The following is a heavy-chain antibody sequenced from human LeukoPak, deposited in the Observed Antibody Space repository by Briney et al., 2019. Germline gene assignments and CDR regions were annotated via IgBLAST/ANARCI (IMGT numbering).Heavy chain of an antibody. CDR2: IYSSGST. Sequence: PSETLSLTCTVSGGSISSYFWTWIRQPAGKGLEWIGRIYSSGSTNYNPSLMSRVAMSVDTSKNHSSLNLTSVTAADTAVYYCAREGAAAGRGSDYWGQGTQVTVSS. CDR3: AREGAAAGRGSDY. CDR1: GGSISSYF. D-gene: IGHD6-13*01. V-gene: IGHV4-4*07. J-gene: IGHJ4*02.